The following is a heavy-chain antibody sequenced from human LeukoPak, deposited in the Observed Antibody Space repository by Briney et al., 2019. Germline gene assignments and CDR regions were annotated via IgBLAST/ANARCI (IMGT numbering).Heavy chain of an antibody. D-gene: IGHD3-10*01. CDR3: ARQTVFRNFDY. CDR2: IYSSGST. Sequence: PSETLSLTCTVSGGSISSGSYYWSWIQQPAGKGLEWIGRIYSSGSTNYNPSLKSRVTISVDTSKNQFSLKLSSVTAADTAVYYCARQTVFRNFDYWGQGTLVTVSS. CDR1: GGSISSGSYY. J-gene: IGHJ4*02. V-gene: IGHV4-61*02.